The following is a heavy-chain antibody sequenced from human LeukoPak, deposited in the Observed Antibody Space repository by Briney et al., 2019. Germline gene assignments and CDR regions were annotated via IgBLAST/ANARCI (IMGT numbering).Heavy chain of an antibody. V-gene: IGHV4-59*12. Sequence: SETLSLTCTVSGGSISSYYWSWIRQPPGKGLEWIGYIYYSGSTNYNPSLKSRVTISVNTSKNQFSLKLSSVTAADTAVYYCAREVTRRDGYNHRGFDYWGQGTLVTVSS. CDR3: AREVTRRDGYNHRGFDY. D-gene: IGHD5-24*01. J-gene: IGHJ4*02. CDR2: IYYSGST. CDR1: GGSISSYY.